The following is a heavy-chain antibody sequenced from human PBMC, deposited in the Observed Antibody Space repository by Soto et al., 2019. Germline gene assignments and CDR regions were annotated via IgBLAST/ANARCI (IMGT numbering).Heavy chain of an antibody. J-gene: IGHJ6*02. CDR2: IYPGDSDT. V-gene: IGHV5-51*01. CDR3: ARHQGSGWNYYYYGMDV. D-gene: IGHD6-19*01. Sequence: GESLKISCKGSGYSFTSYWIGWVRQMPGKGLEWMGIIYPGDSDTRYSPSFQGQVTISADKSISTAYLQWSSLKASDTAMYYCARHQGSGWNYYYYGMDVWGQGTTVTVPS. CDR1: GYSFTSYW.